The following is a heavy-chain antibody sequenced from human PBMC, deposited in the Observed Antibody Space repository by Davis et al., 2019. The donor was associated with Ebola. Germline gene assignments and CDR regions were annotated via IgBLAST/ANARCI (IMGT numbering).Heavy chain of an antibody. V-gene: IGHV3-48*03. D-gene: IGHD2-2*01. J-gene: IGHJ3*01. CDR3: AKDDATSSDSLDV. Sequence: GESLKISCAASGFTFSSYEMNWVRQAPGEGLEWVSFISSSGNTIYCADSVKGRFTISRDNSQNTLFLQVKSLTPDDTAMYYCAKDDATSSDSLDVWGRGTMVIVSS. CDR2: ISSSGNTI. CDR1: GFTFSSYE.